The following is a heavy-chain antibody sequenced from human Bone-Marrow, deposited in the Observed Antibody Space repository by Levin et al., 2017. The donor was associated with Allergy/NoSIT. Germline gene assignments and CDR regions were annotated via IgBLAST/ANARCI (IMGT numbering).Heavy chain of an antibody. CDR3: AKDMSRGSGWDVGYYGMDV. J-gene: IGHJ6*02. V-gene: IGHV3-9*01. Sequence: LSGGSLRLSCAASGVTFEDFAMNWVRQAPGKGLEWVSSISWNSGGIDYADSVRGRFIISRDNAKNSLYLQMNSLMAEDTAVYYCAKDMSRGSGWDVGYYGMDVWGQGTTVTVSS. CDR1: GVTFEDFA. D-gene: IGHD6-19*01. CDR2: ISWNSGGI.